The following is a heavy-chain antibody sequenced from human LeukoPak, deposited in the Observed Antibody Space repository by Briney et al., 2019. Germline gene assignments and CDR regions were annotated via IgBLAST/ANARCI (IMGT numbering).Heavy chain of an antibody. V-gene: IGHV3-66*01. CDR3: ARDLFDYYGSGSYHIPPFDP. J-gene: IGHJ5*02. CDR1: GFTFSSYA. D-gene: IGHD3-10*01. CDR2: IYSGGST. Sequence: GGSLRLSCAASGFTFSSYAMSWVRQAPGKGLEWVSVIYSGGSTYYADSVKGRFTISRDNSKNTLYLQMNSLRAEDTAVYYCARDLFDYYGSGSYHIPPFDPWGQGTLVTVSS.